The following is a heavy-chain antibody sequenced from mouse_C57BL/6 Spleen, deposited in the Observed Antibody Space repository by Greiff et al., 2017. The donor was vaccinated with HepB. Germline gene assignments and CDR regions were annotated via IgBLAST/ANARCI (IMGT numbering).Heavy chain of an antibody. CDR3: ASRRGYDDGPFDY. J-gene: IGHJ2*01. CDR2: IYPNSGST. Sequence: QVQLQQSGAELVKPGASVKLSCKASGYTFTSYWMHWVKQRPGQGLEWIGMIYPNSGSTNYNEKFKSKATLTVDKSSSTAYMQLSSMTSEDSAVYYCASRRGYDDGPFDYWGQGTTLTVSS. V-gene: IGHV1-64*01. CDR1: GYTFTSYW. D-gene: IGHD2-4*01.